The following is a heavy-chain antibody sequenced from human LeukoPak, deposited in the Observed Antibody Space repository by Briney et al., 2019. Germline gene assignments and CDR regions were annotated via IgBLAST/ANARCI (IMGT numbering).Heavy chain of an antibody. CDR1: GFTFSTYG. D-gene: IGHD2-21*02. CDR3: AKPRGGDSWASDT. J-gene: IGHJ3*02. CDR2: ISNGGSYK. V-gene: IGHV3-30*18. Sequence: GGSLRLSCEASGFTFSTYGMHWVRQAPGKGLEWVAGISNGGSYKYYADSVKGRFTISRDNSRNTLYLQMNSLRPDDTALYYCAKPRGGDSWASDTWGQGTMVAVSS.